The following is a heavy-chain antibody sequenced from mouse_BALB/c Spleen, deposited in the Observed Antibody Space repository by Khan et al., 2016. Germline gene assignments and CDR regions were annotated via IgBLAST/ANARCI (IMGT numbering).Heavy chain of an antibody. CDR3: ARGGYRYDGRAWFAY. Sequence: VQLQESGAELMKPGASVKISCKATGYTFSSYWIEWVKQRPGHGLEWIGEILPGSGSTNYNEKFKGKATFTADTSSNTAYMQLSSLTSEDSAVYYCARGGYRYDGRAWFAYWGQGTLLTVSA. CDR1: GYTFSSYW. J-gene: IGHJ3*01. CDR2: ILPGSGST. D-gene: IGHD2-14*01. V-gene: IGHV1-9*01.